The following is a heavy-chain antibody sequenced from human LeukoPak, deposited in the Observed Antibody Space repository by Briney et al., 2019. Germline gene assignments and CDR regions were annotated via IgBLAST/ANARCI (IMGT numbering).Heavy chain of an antibody. CDR2: ISGSGGST. D-gene: IGHD3-22*01. CDR3: AKEYYYYDSSGYYRGGYFDY. Sequence: GGSLRLSCAASGFTFSSYAMSWVRQAPGKGLEWVSAISGSGGSTYYADSVKGRFTISRDSSKNTLYLQMNSLRAEDTAVYYCAKEYYYYDSSGYYRGGYFDYWGQGTLVTVSS. CDR1: GFTFSSYA. J-gene: IGHJ4*02. V-gene: IGHV3-23*01.